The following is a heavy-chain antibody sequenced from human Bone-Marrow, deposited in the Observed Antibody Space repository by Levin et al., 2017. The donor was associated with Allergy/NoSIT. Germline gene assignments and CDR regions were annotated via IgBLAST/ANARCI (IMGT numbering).Heavy chain of an antibody. J-gene: IGHJ4*02. CDR2: ISGGGGTT. CDR3: AREAADFDC. Sequence: LSLTCAASGFTFISYAMSWVRQVPGKGLEWISTISGGGGTTYYADSVKGRFTISRDNSKDTLYLQMISLRAEDTAVYYCAREAADFDCWGQGTLVTVSS. V-gene: IGHV3-23*01. CDR1: GFTFISYA. D-gene: IGHD6-25*01.